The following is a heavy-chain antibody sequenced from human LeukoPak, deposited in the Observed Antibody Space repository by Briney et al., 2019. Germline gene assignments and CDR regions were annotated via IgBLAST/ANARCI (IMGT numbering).Heavy chain of an antibody. D-gene: IGHD3-22*01. J-gene: IGHJ4*02. CDR2: IYYSGST. CDR3: ARHSSLDYYDSSGYYPDY. CDR1: GGSISSYH. Sequence: SETLSLTCTVSGGSISSYHWSWIRQPPGKGLEWIGYIYYSGSTNYNPSLKSRVTISVDTSKNQFSLKLSSVTAADTAVYYCARHSSLDYYDSSGYYPDYWGQGTLVTVSS. V-gene: IGHV4-59*08.